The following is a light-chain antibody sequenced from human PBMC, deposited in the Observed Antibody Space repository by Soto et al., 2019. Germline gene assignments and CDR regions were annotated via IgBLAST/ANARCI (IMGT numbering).Light chain of an antibody. J-gene: IGLJ1*01. Sequence: QSALTQPRSVSGSPGQSVTISCTGTSSDVGGYNYVSCYQQHPGKAPKLMIYDVSKRPSGVPDRFSGSKSGNTASLTISGLQAEDEADYYCCSYAGSYSYVFGTGPKLTVL. CDR2: DVS. CDR1: SSDVGGYNY. CDR3: CSYAGSYSYV. V-gene: IGLV2-11*01.